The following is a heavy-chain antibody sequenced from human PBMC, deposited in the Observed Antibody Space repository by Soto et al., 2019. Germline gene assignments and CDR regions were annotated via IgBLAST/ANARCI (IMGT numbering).Heavy chain of an antibody. CDR1: GYTFTSYG. CDR2: ISTYNGNT. D-gene: IGHD3-10*01. CDR3: AGEMVRGVGSDY. Sequence: QVQLVQSGAEVKKPGASVKVSCKASGYTFTSYGISWVRQAPGQGLEWMGWISTYNGNTKYAQKLQGRVTMTTDTSTSTAYMERRSLRSDDTAVGYWAGEMVRGVGSDYWGQGTLVTVSS. J-gene: IGHJ4*02. V-gene: IGHV1-18*01.